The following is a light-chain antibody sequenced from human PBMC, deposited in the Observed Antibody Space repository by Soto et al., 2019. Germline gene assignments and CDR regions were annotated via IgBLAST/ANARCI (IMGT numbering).Light chain of an antibody. J-gene: IGLJ2*01. Sequence: QSALTQPASVSGSPGQSITISCTGTSSDVGGYNYVSWYQQHPGMAPKLMIYAVSNRPSGVSNRFSGSKSGNTASLTISGLQAEDEAHYYRSSYASSSSPYVVFGGGTKLTVL. CDR2: AVS. CDR3: SSYASSSSPYVV. CDR1: SSDVGGYNY. V-gene: IGLV2-14*01.